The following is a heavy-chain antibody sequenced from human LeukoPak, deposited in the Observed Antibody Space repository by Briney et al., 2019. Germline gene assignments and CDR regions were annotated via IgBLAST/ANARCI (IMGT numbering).Heavy chain of an antibody. CDR3: ARTNSSGWLDAFDI. D-gene: IGHD6-19*01. V-gene: IGHV4-30-2*01. CDR1: GGSISSGGYS. CDR2: IYHSGST. J-gene: IGHJ3*02. Sequence: PSQTLSLTCAVSGGSISSGGYSWSWIRQPPGKGLEWIGYIYHSGSTHYNPSLKSRVTISVDRSKNQFSLKLSSVTAADTAVYYCARTNSSGWLDAFDIWGQGTMVTVSS.